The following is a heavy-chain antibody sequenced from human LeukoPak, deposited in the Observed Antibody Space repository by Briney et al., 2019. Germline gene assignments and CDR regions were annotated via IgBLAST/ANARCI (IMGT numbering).Heavy chain of an antibody. D-gene: IGHD4-23*01. CDR1: GGTFGSYS. CDR3: ARLEDYGGGAPFDY. Sequence: GSSVKVSCKASGGTFGSYSISWVRQAPGQGLEWMGGIIPIFGTANYAQKCQGRVTITADTSTSTAYMELSSPRSDRTAVYYCARLEDYGGGAPFDYWGQGTLVTVSS. J-gene: IGHJ4*02. V-gene: IGHV1-69*06. CDR2: IIPIFGTA.